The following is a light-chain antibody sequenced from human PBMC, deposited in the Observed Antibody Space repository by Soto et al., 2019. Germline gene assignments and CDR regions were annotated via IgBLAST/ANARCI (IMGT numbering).Light chain of an antibody. CDR1: SNDVGGYDY. J-gene: IGLJ2*01. Sequence: QSALTQPASVSGSPGLSITISCTGTSNDVGGYDYVSWYRQYPDRAPRLLIYEVTNRPSGISDRFSGSRSGNTASLTISGLQADDEADYYCATYTVTGTLIFGGGTKSPS. CDR2: EVT. CDR3: ATYTVTGTLI. V-gene: IGLV2-14*01.